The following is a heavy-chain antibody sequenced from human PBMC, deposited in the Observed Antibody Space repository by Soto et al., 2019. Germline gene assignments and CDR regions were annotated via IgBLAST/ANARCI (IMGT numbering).Heavy chain of an antibody. CDR3: GTSPPEYSGSYYYYYGMDV. V-gene: IGHV3-30-3*01. CDR1: GFTFSSYA. J-gene: IGHJ6*02. D-gene: IGHD1-26*01. CDR2: ISYDGSNK. Sequence: QVQLVESGGGVVQPGRSLRLSCAASGFTFSSYAMHWVRQAPGKGLEWVAVISYDGSNKYYADSVKGRFTISRDNSKNTLYRQMNSLRAEDTAVYYCGTSPPEYSGSYYYYYGMDVWGQGTTVTVSS.